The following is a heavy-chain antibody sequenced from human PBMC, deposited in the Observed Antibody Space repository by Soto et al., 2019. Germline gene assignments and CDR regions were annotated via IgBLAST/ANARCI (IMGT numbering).Heavy chain of an antibody. CDR3: ARILVGAFDF. Sequence: PSETLSLTCAVYGGSFSDHFWTWIRQSPGKGLEWIGDINHRGSTSYNPSLKSRVTISLDTSKNQFSLSLSSVTAADTAVYYCARILVGAFDFWGQGALVTVSS. CDR2: INHRGST. D-gene: IGHD1-26*01. V-gene: IGHV4-34*01. CDR1: GGSFSDHF. J-gene: IGHJ4*02.